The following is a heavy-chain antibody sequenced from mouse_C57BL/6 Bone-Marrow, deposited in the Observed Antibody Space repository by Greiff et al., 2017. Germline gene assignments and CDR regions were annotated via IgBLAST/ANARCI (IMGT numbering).Heavy chain of an antibody. Sequence: VQLQESGAELVRPGASVKLSCKASGYTFTDYYINWVKQRPGQGLEWIARIYPGSGNTYYNEKFKGKATLTAEKSSSTAYMQLSSLTSEDSAVYFCERDQEYGSSYGYFDVWGTGTTVTVSS. J-gene: IGHJ1*03. CDR2: IYPGSGNT. CDR3: ERDQEYGSSYGYFDV. D-gene: IGHD1-1*01. V-gene: IGHV1-76*01. CDR1: GYTFTDYY.